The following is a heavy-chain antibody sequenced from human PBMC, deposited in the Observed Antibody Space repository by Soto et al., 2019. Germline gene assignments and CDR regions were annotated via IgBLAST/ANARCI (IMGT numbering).Heavy chain of an antibody. D-gene: IGHD6-19*01. Sequence: EVQLVESGGGLVQPGGSLRLSCAASGFTFSTYWMNWVRQAPGKGLEWVANIKQDGSEKNYVDSVKGRFTISRDNAKNSLYLQMNSLRAEDTAVYYCGRGSSGWYEVDYWGQGTLVTVSS. CDR1: GFTFSTYW. V-gene: IGHV3-7*02. J-gene: IGHJ4*02. CDR2: IKQDGSEK. CDR3: GRGSSGWYEVDY.